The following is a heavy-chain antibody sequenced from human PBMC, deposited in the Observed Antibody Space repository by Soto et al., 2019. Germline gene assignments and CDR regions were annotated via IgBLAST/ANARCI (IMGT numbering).Heavy chain of an antibody. CDR1: GFTFSSYG. CDR3: ARNPTDSYGMEV. V-gene: IGHV3-33*01. Sequence: PGGSLRLSCAASGFTFSSYGMHWVRQAPGKGLGWVAVIWYDGSNKYYADSVKGRFTISRDNSKNTLYLQMNSLRAEDTAVYYCARNPTDSYGMEVWGQGTTVTVSS. CDR2: IWYDGSNK. J-gene: IGHJ6*02.